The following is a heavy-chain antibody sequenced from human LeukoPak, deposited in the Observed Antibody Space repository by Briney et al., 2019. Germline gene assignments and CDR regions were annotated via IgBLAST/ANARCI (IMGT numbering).Heavy chain of an antibody. CDR2: IYYSGST. D-gene: IGHD3-16*02. V-gene: IGHV4-39*01. CDR3: ARQRRYYDYVWGSYRPYYFDY. CDR1: GGSISSSSYY. Sequence: SETLSLTCTVSGGSISSSSYYWDWIRQPPGKGLEWIGSIYYSGSTYYNPSLKSRVTISVDTSKNQFSLKLSSVTAADTAVYYCARQRRYYDYVWGSYRPYYFDYWGQGTLVTVSS. J-gene: IGHJ4*02.